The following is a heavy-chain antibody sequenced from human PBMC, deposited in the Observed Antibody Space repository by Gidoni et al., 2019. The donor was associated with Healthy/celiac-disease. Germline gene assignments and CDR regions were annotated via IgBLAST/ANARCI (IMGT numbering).Heavy chain of an antibody. Sequence: QVQLVQSGAEVKKPGASVKVSCQASGYTFTNYGISWVRQAPGQGLEWMGWISTYNGNTNYAQKLQGRVTMTTDTSTTTAYMELRGLRSDDTAVYYCARDRGNNYAYRFDPWGQGTLVTVSS. D-gene: IGHD3-22*01. V-gene: IGHV1-18*01. CDR1: GYTFTNYG. CDR3: ARDRGNNYAYRFDP. CDR2: ISTYNGNT. J-gene: IGHJ5*02.